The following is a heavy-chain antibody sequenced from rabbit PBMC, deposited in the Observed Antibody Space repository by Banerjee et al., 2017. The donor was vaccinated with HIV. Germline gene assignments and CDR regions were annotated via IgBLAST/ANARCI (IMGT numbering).Heavy chain of an antibody. D-gene: IGHD5-1*01. V-gene: IGHV1S40*01. CDR3: ARDPGAFGDLPL. Sequence: QSLEESGGDLVKPGASLTLTCTVSGFSFSNKYVMCWVRQAPGKGLEWIACIGTGSGTTYYATWAKGRFTISKISSTTVTLQVTSLTAADTATYFCARDPGAFGDLPLWGPGTLVTVS. CDR1: GFSFSNKYV. CDR2: IGTGSGTT. J-gene: IGHJ4*01.